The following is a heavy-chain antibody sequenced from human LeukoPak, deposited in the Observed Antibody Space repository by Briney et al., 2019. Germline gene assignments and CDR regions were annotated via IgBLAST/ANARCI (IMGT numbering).Heavy chain of an antibody. CDR3: ARDYGEVAFDI. D-gene: IGHD4-17*01. CDR1: GYSISSGYY. Sequence: SETLSLTCTVSGYSISSGYYWGWIRQPPGKGLEWIGSIYHSGSTYYNPSLKSRVTISVDTSKNQFSLKLSSVTAADTAVYYCARDYGEVAFDIWGQGTMVTVSS. V-gene: IGHV4-38-2*02. CDR2: IYHSGST. J-gene: IGHJ3*02.